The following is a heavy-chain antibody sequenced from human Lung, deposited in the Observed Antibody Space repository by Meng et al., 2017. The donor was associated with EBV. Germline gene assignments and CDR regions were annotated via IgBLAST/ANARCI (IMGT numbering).Heavy chain of an antibody. J-gene: IGHJ4*02. D-gene: IGHD4-23*01. CDR1: GFAFSDSG. Sequence: QVQCAGPGGAVVPPGMSLVLSCVASGFAFSDSGMHWVRQAPGKGLEWVAVIFYDGSMKYYGDSVRGRFTISRENPKNTVYLQMNGLRTEDTALYYCAKGKPVDYWGRGTLVTVSS. CDR2: IFYDGSMK. CDR3: AKGKPVDY. V-gene: IGHV3-30*18.